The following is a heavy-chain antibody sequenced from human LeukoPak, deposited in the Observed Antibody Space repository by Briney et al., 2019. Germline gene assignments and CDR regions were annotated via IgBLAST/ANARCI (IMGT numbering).Heavy chain of an antibody. V-gene: IGHV4-59*01. CDR3: ARGFSGYYSFDY. Sequence: SETLSLTCSVSDGSINSYYWNWIRRPPGKGLEWIGYIYYNGNTNYSPSLKSRVTMSVDTSKNLFSLKVSSVTAADTAVYYCARGFSGYYSFDYWGQGTLVTVSS. CDR1: DGSINSYY. CDR2: IYYNGNT. D-gene: IGHD3-22*01. J-gene: IGHJ4*02.